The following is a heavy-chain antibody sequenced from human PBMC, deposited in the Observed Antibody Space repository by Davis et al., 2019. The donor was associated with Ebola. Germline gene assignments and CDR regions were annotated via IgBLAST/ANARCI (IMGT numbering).Heavy chain of an antibody. CDR3: AREGGYSSGWPYFDN. CDR1: GGTFSSYA. D-gene: IGHD6-19*01. CDR2: IIPILGPG. V-gene: IGHV1-69*06. Sequence: SVKVSCMASGGTFSSYAISWVRQAPGQGLEWMGGIIPILGPGNYGQKFQGRVTITADKSTSTAYMELSSLRYGDTAVYYCAREGGYSSGWPYFDNWGQGTLVTVSS. J-gene: IGHJ4*02.